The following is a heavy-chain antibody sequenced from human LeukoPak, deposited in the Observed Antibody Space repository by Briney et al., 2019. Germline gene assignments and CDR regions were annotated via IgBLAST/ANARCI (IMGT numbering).Heavy chain of an antibody. Sequence: GESLRLSCAASGFTFSNYATSWVRQSPGKEPEWVSGIIDDGTNKYYADSLKGRATISTDNSKNPLYLQMNTLRAEDTAVYYCAKAGWLRFGYFDYWEQGTLVSVSS. CDR3: AKAGWLRFGYFDY. D-gene: IGHD5-12*01. CDR2: IIDDGTNK. J-gene: IGHJ4*02. V-gene: IGHV3-23*01. CDR1: GFTFSNYA.